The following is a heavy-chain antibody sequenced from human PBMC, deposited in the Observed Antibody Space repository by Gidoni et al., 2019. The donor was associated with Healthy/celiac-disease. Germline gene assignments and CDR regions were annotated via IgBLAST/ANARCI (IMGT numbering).Heavy chain of an antibody. J-gene: IGHJ6*02. CDR2: IIPIFGTA. CDR1: GGAFSSAV. Sequence: QVQLVQSGAEVKKPASPVKVSCQASGGAFSSAVLSWVRQAPGQGLEWMGGIIPIFGTANYAQKFQGRVTITADESTSTAYMELSSLRSEDTAVYYCARDLYSYGYPYYYYGMDVWGQGTTVTVSS. D-gene: IGHD5-18*01. V-gene: IGHV1-69*01. CDR3: ARDLYSYGYPYYYYGMDV.